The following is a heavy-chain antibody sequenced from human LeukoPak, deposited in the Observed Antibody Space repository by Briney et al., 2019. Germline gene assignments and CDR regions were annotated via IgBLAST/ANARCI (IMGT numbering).Heavy chain of an antibody. D-gene: IGHD3-10*01. J-gene: IGHJ3*02. CDR3: ATNTIFRGIHAFVI. CDR1: GSSFTGYW. CDR2: IYPGDSDT. V-gene: IGHV5-51*01. Sequence: GESLKISWKGSGSSFTGYWFGWVRQMPGKGLEWMGIIYPGDSDTRYSPSFQGQVTISADKSISPAYLQRSSLKASYSAMDYWATNTIFRGIHAFVIWGQGTMVTVSS.